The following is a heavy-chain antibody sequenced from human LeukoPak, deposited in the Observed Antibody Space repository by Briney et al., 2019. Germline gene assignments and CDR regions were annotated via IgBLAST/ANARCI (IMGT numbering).Heavy chain of an antibody. J-gene: IGHJ6*01. V-gene: IGHV4-34*01. CDR2: INHSGST. CDR3: ASGEAEYYYDSSGYYYEYYYYGMDV. D-gene: IGHD3-22*01. CDR1: GGSFSAYY. Sequence: SETLSLTCAVYGGSFSAYYWSWIRQPPGKGLEWIGEINHSGSTNYNPSLKSRVTISVDTSKNQFSLKLSSVTAADTAVYYCASGEAEYYYDSSGYYYEYYYYGMDV.